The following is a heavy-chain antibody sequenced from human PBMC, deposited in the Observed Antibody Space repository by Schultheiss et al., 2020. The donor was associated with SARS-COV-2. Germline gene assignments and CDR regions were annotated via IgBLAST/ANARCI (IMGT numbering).Heavy chain of an antibody. CDR2: IIPIFGTA. V-gene: IGHV1-69*13. D-gene: IGHD3-3*01. CDR1: GGTFNSYA. CDR3: AREHYDFWSGTGYYYYYGMDV. Sequence: SVKVSCKASGGTFNSYAISWVRQAPGQGLEWMGGIIPIFGTANNAQKFQGRVTITADESTSTAYMELSSLRSEDTAVYYCAREHYDFWSGTGYYYYYGMDVWGQGTTVTVSS. J-gene: IGHJ6*02.